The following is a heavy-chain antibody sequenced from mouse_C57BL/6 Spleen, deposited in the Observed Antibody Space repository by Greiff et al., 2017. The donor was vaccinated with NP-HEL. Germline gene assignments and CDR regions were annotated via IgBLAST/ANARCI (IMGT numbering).Heavy chain of an antibody. CDR1: GFTFSDYY. D-gene: IGHD1-1*01. CDR3: ARVEITTVVHWYFDV. Sequence: EVQLVESEGGLVQPGSSMKLSCTASGFTFSDYYMAWVRQVPEKGLEWVANINYDGSSTYYLDSLKSRFIISRDNAKNILYLQMSSLKSEDTATYYCARVEITTVVHWYFDVWGTGTTVTVSS. V-gene: IGHV5-16*01. J-gene: IGHJ1*03. CDR2: INYDGSST.